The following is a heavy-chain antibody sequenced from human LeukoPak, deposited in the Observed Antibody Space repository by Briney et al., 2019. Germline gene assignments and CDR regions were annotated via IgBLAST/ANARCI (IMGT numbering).Heavy chain of an antibody. Sequence: SVKVSCKASGYTFTSYDINWVRQATGQGLEWMGWMNPNSGNTGYAQKFQGRVTMTRNTSISTAYMELSSLRSEDTAVYYCAKYVTTFLLPGMDVWGQGTTVTVSS. CDR2: MNPNSGNT. D-gene: IGHD4-11*01. CDR1: GYTFTSYD. CDR3: AKYVTTFLLPGMDV. V-gene: IGHV1-8*01. J-gene: IGHJ6*02.